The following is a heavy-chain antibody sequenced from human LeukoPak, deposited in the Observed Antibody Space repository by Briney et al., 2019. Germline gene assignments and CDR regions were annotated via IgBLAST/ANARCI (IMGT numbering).Heavy chain of an antibody. D-gene: IGHD3-16*01. CDR1: GGSFSGYY. Sequence: PSETLSLTCAVYGGSFSGYYWTWIRQPPGKGLEWIGEINHSGTTNYNPSLKSRVTMSVDTSKNQFSLKLTSLTAADTAVYYCARECLKGAFDIWGQGTIVTVSS. V-gene: IGHV4-34*01. CDR3: ARECLKGAFDI. CDR2: INHSGTT. J-gene: IGHJ3*02.